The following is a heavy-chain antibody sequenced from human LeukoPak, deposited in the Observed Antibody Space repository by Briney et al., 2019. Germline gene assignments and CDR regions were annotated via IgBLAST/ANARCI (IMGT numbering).Heavy chain of an antibody. CDR2: ISTDGRDI. CDR1: GFTFSRYP. D-gene: IGHD6-13*01. Sequence: WGSLRLSCAASGFTFSRYPMHWVGQAPSKGLEWVTVISTDGRDIKYADSVQGGFTISRDSSKNTLSLQMNSLRDDDTAVYYCARDAQISAAAYYFDYWGQGTLVTVSS. CDR3: ARDAQISAAAYYFDY. J-gene: IGHJ4*02. V-gene: IGHV3-30*04.